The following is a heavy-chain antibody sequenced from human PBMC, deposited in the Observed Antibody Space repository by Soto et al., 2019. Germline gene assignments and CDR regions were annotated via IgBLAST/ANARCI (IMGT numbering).Heavy chain of an antibody. CDR3: ARDRSDSSRADSFDI. CDR1: GFSVSDNY. Sequence: GGSLRLSCAVSGFSVSDNYMSWVRQAPGKGLEWVSVIYRGDATHYADSVRGRFTISRDNSKNTVYLQMNSLRAEDTAVYYCARDRSDSSRADSFDIWGQGTMVTVSS. D-gene: IGHD6-25*01. J-gene: IGHJ3*02. V-gene: IGHV3-53*01. CDR2: IYRGDAT.